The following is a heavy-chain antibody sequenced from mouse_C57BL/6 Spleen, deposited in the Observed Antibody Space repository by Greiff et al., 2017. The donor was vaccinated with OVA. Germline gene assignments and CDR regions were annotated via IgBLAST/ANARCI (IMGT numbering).Heavy chain of an antibody. CDR1: GYTFTSYW. CDR2: IDPSDSYT. D-gene: IGHD1-1*01. Sequence: QVQLQQPGAELVMPGASVKLSCKASGYTFTSYWMHWVKQRPGQGLEWIGEIDPSDSYTNYNQKFKGKSTLTVDKSSSTAYMQLSSLTSEDSAVYYCARQGYGSSPHWGQGTTLTVSS. J-gene: IGHJ2*01. V-gene: IGHV1-69*01. CDR3: ARQGYGSSPH.